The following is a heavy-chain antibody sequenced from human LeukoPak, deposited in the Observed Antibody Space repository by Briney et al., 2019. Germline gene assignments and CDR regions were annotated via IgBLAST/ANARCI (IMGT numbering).Heavy chain of an antibody. CDR2: IYTSGST. CDR1: GGSISSYY. D-gene: IGHD5-24*01. V-gene: IGHV4-4*07. CDR3: ARDGYNYWYYFDY. Sequence: SETLSLTCTVSGGSISSYYWSWIRQPAGKGLEWIGRIYTSGSTNYNPSLTSRVTMSVDTSKNQFSLKLSSVTAADTAVYYCARDGYNYWYYFDYWGQGTLVTVSS. J-gene: IGHJ4*02.